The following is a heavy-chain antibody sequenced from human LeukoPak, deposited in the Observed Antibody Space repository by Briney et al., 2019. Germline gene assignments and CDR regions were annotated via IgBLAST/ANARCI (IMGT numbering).Heavy chain of an antibody. Sequence: SETLSLTCSVSGGSFSTYYWSWIRQSAGKGLEWIGRIYVTGSTNYNPSLKSRVTMPVDTSNNHFSLKLTSVTAADTARYYCARESFGVFDGGPSNAFDVWGQGTTVTVSS. CDR2: IYVTGST. J-gene: IGHJ3*01. D-gene: IGHD3-3*01. CDR1: GGSFSTYY. V-gene: IGHV4-4*07. CDR3: ARESFGVFDGGPSNAFDV.